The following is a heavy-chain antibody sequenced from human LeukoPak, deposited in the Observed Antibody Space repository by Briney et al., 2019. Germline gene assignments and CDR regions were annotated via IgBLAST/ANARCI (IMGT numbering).Heavy chain of an antibody. D-gene: IGHD3-22*01. CDR1: GGSISSGGYY. Sequence: SETLSLTCTVSGGSISSGGYYWSWIRQHPGKGLEWIVYIYYSGSTYYNPSLKSRVTISVDTSKNQFSLKLSSVTAADTAVYYCARVHYYDSSGYSSWYFDLWGRGTLVTVSS. CDR3: ARVHYYDSSGYSSWYFDL. V-gene: IGHV4-31*03. CDR2: IYYSGST. J-gene: IGHJ2*01.